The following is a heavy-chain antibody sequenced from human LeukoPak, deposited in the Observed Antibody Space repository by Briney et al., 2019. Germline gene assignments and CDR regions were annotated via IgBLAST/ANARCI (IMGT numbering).Heavy chain of an antibody. D-gene: IGHD6-13*01. CDR1: GFTFSSYA. CDR2: ISGSGGST. V-gene: IGHV3-23*01. Sequence: GGSLRLSCAASGFTFSSYAMSWVRQAPGKGLEWVSAISGSGGSTYYADSVKGRFTISRDNAKNSLYLQMNSLRAEDTAVYYCARASLAAAAPLNWGQGTLVTVSS. J-gene: IGHJ4*02. CDR3: ARASLAAAAPLN.